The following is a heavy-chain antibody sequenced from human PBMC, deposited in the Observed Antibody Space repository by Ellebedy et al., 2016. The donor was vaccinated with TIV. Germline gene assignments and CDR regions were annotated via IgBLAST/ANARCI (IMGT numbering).Heavy chain of an antibody. Sequence: SETLSLXXNVSGGTISSTNYYWGWIRQSPEKGLEWIGSIHHSGSTYYNPSLKSRLTISLDTTKNQFSLRLDSVTAADTAVYYCASSPSGYEIPYWGQGTLVTVSS. D-gene: IGHD5-12*01. CDR1: GGTISSTNYY. CDR3: ASSPSGYEIPY. J-gene: IGHJ4*02. CDR2: IHHSGST. V-gene: IGHV4-39*07.